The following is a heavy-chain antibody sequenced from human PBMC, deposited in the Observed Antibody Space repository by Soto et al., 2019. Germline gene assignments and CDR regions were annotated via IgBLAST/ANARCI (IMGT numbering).Heavy chain of an antibody. D-gene: IGHD2-21*02. V-gene: IGHV4-31*03. CDR3: ARHPSDFWYDP. Sequence: SETLSLTCTVSGGSISSGGYYWSWIRQHPGKGLEWIGYIYYSGSTYYNPSLKSRVTISVDTSKNQFSLKLSSVTAADTAVYYCARHPSDFWYDPWGQGTLVTVSS. CDR2: IYYSGST. CDR1: GGSISSGGYY. J-gene: IGHJ5*02.